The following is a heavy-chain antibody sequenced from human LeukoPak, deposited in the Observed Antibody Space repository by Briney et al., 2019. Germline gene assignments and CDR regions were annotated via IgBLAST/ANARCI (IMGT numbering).Heavy chain of an antibody. D-gene: IGHD6-19*01. CDR3: ARTMPVSGPSYFDP. CDR1: GGSISTTNYY. CDR2: VYYTGST. V-gene: IGHV4-39*07. J-gene: IGHJ5*02. Sequence: SETLSLTCTVSGGSISTTNYYWGWIRQSPGKGLEWFGCVYYTGSTYYNPSLKSRVTISVDTSKNQFSLKLKSVTAADTALYYCARTMPVSGPSYFDPWGQGTLVTVSS.